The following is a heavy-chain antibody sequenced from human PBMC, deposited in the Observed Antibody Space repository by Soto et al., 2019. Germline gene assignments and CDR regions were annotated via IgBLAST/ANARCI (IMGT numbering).Heavy chain of an antibody. Sequence: EVQLVESGGGLVQPGGSLRLSCAASGFTFSNYWMYWVRQAPGKGLEWVSRMNSDGSVSSYADSVKGRLTISRDNVKNPLYLQMDRLRAEDTAVYYCARGDCVGGTCYSLAGSFYYYMDVWGKGTTVTVFS. CDR3: ARGDCVGGTCYSLAGSFYYYMDV. D-gene: IGHD2-15*01. V-gene: IGHV3-74*02. J-gene: IGHJ6*03. CDR2: MNSDGSVS. CDR1: GFTFSNYW.